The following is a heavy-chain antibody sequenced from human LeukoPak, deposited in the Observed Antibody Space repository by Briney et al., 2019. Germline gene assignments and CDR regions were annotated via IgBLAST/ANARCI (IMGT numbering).Heavy chain of an antibody. CDR3: ASDYSSSWYS. J-gene: IGHJ4*02. V-gene: IGHV4-34*01. CDR2: INHSGST. CDR1: GGSFSGYY. D-gene: IGHD6-13*01. Sequence: SSETLSLTCAVYGGSFSGYYWSWIRRPPGKGLEWIWEINHSGSTNYNPSLKSRVTISVDTSKNQFSLKLSSVTAADTAVYYCASDYSSSWYSWGQGTLVTVSS.